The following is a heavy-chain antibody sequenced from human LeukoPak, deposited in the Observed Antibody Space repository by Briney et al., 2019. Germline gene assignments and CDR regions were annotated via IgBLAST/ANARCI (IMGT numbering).Heavy chain of an antibody. CDR1: GFTVSSNY. V-gene: IGHV3-53*05. J-gene: IGHJ5*02. CDR2: IYSGGST. D-gene: IGHD6-13*01. Sequence: PGGSLRLSCAASGFTVSSNYMSWVRQAPGKGLEWVSVIYSGGSTYYADSVKGRFTISRDNSKNSLYLQMNSLRIEDTALYYCAKSSAAAYNWFDPWGQGTLVTVSS. CDR3: AKSSAAAYNWFDP.